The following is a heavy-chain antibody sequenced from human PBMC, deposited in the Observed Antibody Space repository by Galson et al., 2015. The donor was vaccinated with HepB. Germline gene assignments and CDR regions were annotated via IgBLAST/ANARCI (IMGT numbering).Heavy chain of an antibody. CDR3: AREAYYFDY. CDR1: EDSVSNNGAA. CDR2: TYHRSKWYN. V-gene: IGHV6-1*01. J-gene: IGHJ4*02. Sequence: CAISEDSVSNNGAAWNWIRQSPSSGLEWLGRTYHRSKWYNDYAVSVKSRITINPDTSKNQFSLQLNSVTPEDTAVYYCAREAYYFDYWGQGTLVTVSS.